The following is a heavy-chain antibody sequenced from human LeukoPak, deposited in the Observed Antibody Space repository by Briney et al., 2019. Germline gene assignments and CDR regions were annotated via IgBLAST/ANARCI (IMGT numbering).Heavy chain of an antibody. CDR2: VYHSGST. Sequence: SETLSLTCDVAGYAIEHGYYWGWIRQPPGKGLEWIGSVYHSGSTYYKPSLKTRLTISVDTPHHHFPLKLSSLTAADPAVYYCSRESDYDYVWGTSRYNHVYDVWGRGTMVTVSS. D-gene: IGHD3-16*02. CDR3: SRESDYDYVWGTSRYNHVYDV. V-gene: IGHV4-38-2*01. CDR1: GYAIEHGYY. J-gene: IGHJ3*01.